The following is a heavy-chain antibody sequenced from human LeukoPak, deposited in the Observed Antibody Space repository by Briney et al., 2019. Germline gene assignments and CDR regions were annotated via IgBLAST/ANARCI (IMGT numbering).Heavy chain of an antibody. CDR3: ARDTLRSYAFDI. V-gene: IGHV4-61*02. J-gene: IGHJ3*02. Sequence: TLSLTCTVSGGSISSGSYYWTWIRQPAGKGLEWIGRIYTSGSTNSNTSLKSRVTISVDTSKNQSSLKLSSVSAADTAVYYCARDTLRSYAFDIWGQGTMVTVSS. CDR1: GGSISSGSYY. D-gene: IGHD4-17*01. CDR2: IYTSGST.